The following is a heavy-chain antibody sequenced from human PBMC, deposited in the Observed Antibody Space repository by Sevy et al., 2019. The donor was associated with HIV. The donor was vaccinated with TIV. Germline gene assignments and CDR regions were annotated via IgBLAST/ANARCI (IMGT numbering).Heavy chain of an antibody. CDR2: IYYSGST. V-gene: IGHV4-39*01. CDR1: GGSISSSSYY. Sequence: SETLSLTCTVSGGSISSSSYYWGWIRQPPGKGLEWIGSIYYSGSTYYNPSLKSRVTISVDTSKNQFSLKLSSVTAADTAVYYCARVWFAEFANWFDPWGQGTLVTVSS. D-gene: IGHD3-10*01. CDR3: ARVWFAEFANWFDP. J-gene: IGHJ5*02.